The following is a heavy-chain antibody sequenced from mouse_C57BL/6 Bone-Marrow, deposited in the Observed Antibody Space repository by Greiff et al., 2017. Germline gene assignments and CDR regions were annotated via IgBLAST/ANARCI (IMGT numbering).Heavy chain of an antibody. CDR1: GFSLTSYG. D-gene: IGHD2-5*01. J-gene: IGHJ2*01. CDR2: IWSGGST. Sequence: VQRVESGPGLVQPSQSLSITCTVSGFSLTSYGVHWVRQSPGKGLEWLGVIWSGGSTDYNAAFISRLSISKANSKNQVFVKMNSLQADDTAIYYWAREEANYSNYVFEYWGQGTTLTVSS. V-gene: IGHV2-2*01. CDR3: AREEANYSNYVFEY.